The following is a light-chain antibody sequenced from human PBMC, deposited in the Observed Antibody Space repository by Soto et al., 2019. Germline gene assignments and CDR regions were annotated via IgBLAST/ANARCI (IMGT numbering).Light chain of an antibody. Sequence: EIVVTQSPATLSVSPGERATLSCRASQSVRSNLAWYQQKPGQAPRLLIYGASTRATGIPARFSGSGSGTEFTLTISSLQSEDFAVYYCQQYNNWTFGQGTKVEIK. CDR2: GAS. J-gene: IGKJ1*01. V-gene: IGKV3-15*01. CDR3: QQYNNWT. CDR1: QSVRSN.